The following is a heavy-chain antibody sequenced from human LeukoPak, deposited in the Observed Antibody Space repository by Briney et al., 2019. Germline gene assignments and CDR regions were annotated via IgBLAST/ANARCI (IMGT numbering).Heavy chain of an antibody. J-gene: IGHJ6*03. CDR1: GFTFSSYD. CDR2: IGTAGDT. V-gene: IGHV3-13*01. Sequence: PGGSLRLSCAASGFTFSSYDMHWVRQATGKGLEWVSAIGTAGDTYYPGSVKGRFTISRENAKNSSYLQMNSLRAGDTAVYCCARGFYGDSSYYYYYMDVWGKGTTVTVSS. D-gene: IGHD3-22*01. CDR3: ARGFYGDSSYYYYYMDV.